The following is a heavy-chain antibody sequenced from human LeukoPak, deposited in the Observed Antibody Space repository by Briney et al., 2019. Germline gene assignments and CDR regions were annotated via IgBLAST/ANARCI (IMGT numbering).Heavy chain of an antibody. V-gene: IGHV1-46*01. CDR1: GYTFTSYY. CDR3: ATGPYNWFDP. J-gene: IGHJ5*02. CDR2: INPSGGST. Sequence: GASVKVSCKASGYTFTSYYMHWVRQAPGQGLEWMGIINPSGGSTSYAQKFQGRVTMTEDTSTDTAYMELSSLRSEDTAVYYCATGPYNWFDPWGQGTLVTVSS.